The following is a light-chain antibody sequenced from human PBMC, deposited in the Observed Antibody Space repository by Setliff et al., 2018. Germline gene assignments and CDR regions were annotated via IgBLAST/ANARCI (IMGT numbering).Light chain of an antibody. CDR1: SSDVASYNY. J-gene: IGLJ1*01. CDR2: YVR. CDR3: SSYTSRSTYV. Sequence: QSALAQSASVSGSPGQSITISCPGTSSDVASYNYVSWYQQYPGKAPQLLIYYVRMWPSGVSARFSGSKSGDTAPLTISGLRAEDEADYYCSSYTSRSTYVFGTGTKVTVL. V-gene: IGLV2-14*01.